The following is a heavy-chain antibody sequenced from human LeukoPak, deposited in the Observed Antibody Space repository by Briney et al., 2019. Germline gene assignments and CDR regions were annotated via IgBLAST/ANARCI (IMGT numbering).Heavy chain of an antibody. V-gene: IGHV1-18*01. Sequence: ASVKVSCKASGYDFTTYAISWVRQAPGQGLEWMGWIRANNGDTYYAQNFQGRVTMTTDTSTSTAYMELRSLRSDDTAVYYCARTTEAHSWRTRYYDYYMDVWGKGTTVAVSS. CDR2: IRANNGDT. D-gene: IGHD6-13*01. CDR1: GYDFTTYA. CDR3: ARTTEAHSWRTRYYDYYMDV. J-gene: IGHJ6*03.